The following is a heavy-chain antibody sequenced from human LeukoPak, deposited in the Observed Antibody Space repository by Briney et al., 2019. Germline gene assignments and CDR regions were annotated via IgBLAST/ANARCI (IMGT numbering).Heavy chain of an antibody. CDR1: GYTFTGYY. J-gene: IGHJ5*02. CDR3: ARDLRAAAGILWFDP. D-gene: IGHD6-13*01. V-gene: IGHV1-2*02. Sequence: ASVKVSCKASGYTFTGYYMHWVRQAPGQGLEWMGWINPNSGGTNYAQRFQGRVTMTRDTSISTAYMELSRLRSDDTAVYYCARDLRAAAGILWFDPWGQGTLVTVSS. CDR2: INPNSGGT.